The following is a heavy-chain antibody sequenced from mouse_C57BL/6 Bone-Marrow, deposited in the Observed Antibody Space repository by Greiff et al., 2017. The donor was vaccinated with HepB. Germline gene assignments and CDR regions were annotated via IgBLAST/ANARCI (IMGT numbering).Heavy chain of an antibody. CDR1: GFNIKDDY. D-gene: IGHD3-1*01. V-gene: IGHV14-4*01. Sequence: EVQLQQSGAELVRPGASVKLSCTASGFNIKDDYMHWVKQRPEQGLEWIGWIDPENGDTEYASKFQGEATITADPSSNTAYLQLSSLTSDDTAVYYCTLGPDYWGQGTTLTVSS. J-gene: IGHJ2*01. CDR3: TLGPDY. CDR2: IDPENGDT.